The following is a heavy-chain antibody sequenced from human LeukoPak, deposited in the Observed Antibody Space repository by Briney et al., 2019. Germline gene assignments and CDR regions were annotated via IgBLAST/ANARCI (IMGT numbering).Heavy chain of an antibody. D-gene: IGHD3-9*01. CDR3: ARQASYDILTGYSPDAFDI. J-gene: IGHJ3*02. Sequence: GGSLRLSCAASGFTFSDYYMSWIRQAPGKGLECVSYISSSGSTIYYADSVKGRFTISRDNAKNSLYLQMNSLRAEDTAVYYCARQASYDILTGYSPDAFDIWGQGTMVTVSS. CDR2: ISSSGSTI. CDR1: GFTFSDYY. V-gene: IGHV3-11*04.